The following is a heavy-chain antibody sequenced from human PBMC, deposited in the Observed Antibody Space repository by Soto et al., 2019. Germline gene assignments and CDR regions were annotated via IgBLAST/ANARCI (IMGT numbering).Heavy chain of an antibody. J-gene: IGHJ2*01. CDR3: ARDPGSLSFDV. CDR1: GFSISDFD. V-gene: IGHV3-30-3*01. Sequence: QLQVAESGGGVVQPGRSMRLSCAASGFSISDFDLHWVRQPPGKGLEWVAVISYDGNNKYLADSVKGRFTISRDTSNNTLYLLLNSLRTEDTALYYCARDPGSLSFDVWGRGTLVIVSS. D-gene: IGHD7-27*01. CDR2: ISYDGNNK.